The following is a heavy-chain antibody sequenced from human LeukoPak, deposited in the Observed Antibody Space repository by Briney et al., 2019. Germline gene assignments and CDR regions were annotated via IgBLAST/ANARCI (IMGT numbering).Heavy chain of an antibody. D-gene: IGHD6-13*01. J-gene: IGHJ4*02. CDR1: GLTFRTYG. Sequence: PGGSLRLSCVASGLTFRTYGMNWVRQAPGKGLEWVSYIDSRSSVMFYADSVKGRFTISRDNAKNLLYVQMNRLRAEDTAVYYCARDLGIAATLTLDYWGQGTLVTVSS. V-gene: IGHV3-48*01. CDR3: ARDLGIAATLTLDY. CDR2: IDSRSSVM.